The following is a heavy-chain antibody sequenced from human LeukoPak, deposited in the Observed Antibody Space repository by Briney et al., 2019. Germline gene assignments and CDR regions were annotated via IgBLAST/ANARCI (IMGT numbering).Heavy chain of an antibody. V-gene: IGHV3-53*01. CDR3: AGGLFGSGSYYDF. CDR2: IYSGGST. CDR1: GFTVSSNY. D-gene: IGHD3-10*01. J-gene: IGHJ4*02. Sequence: PGGSLRLSCAASGFTVSSNYMSWVRQDPGKGLGWVSVIYSGGSTYCADSVKGRFTISRDNSKNTLYLQMNSLRAEDTAVYYCAGGLFGSGSYYDFWGQGTLVTVSS.